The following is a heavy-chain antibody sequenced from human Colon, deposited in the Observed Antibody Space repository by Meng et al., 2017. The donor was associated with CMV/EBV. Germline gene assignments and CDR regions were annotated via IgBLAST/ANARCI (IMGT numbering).Heavy chain of an antibody. CDR1: AYTFTAHY. D-gene: IGHD3-22*01. CDR3: TRKFDGYYDY. V-gene: IGHV1-2*05. CDR2: INPNSGAT. Sequence: KVSCEASAYTFTAHYMHWVRQAPGQGLEWMGRINPNSGATDYAQKFQGRITMARDTSISTIYMEVSRLTSDDTGIYYCTRKFDGYYDYWGQGTLVTVSS. J-gene: IGHJ4*02.